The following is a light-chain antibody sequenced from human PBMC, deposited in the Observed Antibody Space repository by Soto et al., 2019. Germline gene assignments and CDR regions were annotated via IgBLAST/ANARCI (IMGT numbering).Light chain of an antibody. Sequence: EIVVPHSPGTLSLSTGEIATLSCRAYQSVSNNYLAWKQQNPGQDPRLPIYVASNRATGIPDRFSGSGSGTDFTLTISRLEPEDFGVYYCQQYGRSVMFGHGIKVYI. V-gene: IGKV3-20*01. CDR1: QSVSNNY. J-gene: IGKJ1*01. CDR3: QQYGRSVM. CDR2: VAS.